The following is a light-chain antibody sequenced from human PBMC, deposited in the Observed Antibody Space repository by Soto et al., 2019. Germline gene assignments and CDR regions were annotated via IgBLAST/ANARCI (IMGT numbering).Light chain of an antibody. CDR2: DVS. CDR3: SSYTSSTFGV. J-gene: IGLJ1*01. V-gene: IGLV2-14*03. Sequence: QSALTQPASVSGSPGQSITISCTGTSSDVGGYNYVSWYQQHPGEAPKIIIYDVSSWPSGVSYRFSGSKSGNTASLTISGLQSEDEADYYCSSYTSSTFGVFGTGTKVTVL. CDR1: SSDVGGYNY.